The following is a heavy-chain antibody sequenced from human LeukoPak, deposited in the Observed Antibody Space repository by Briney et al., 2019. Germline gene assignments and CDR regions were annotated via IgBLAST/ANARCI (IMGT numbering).Heavy chain of an antibody. CDR3: ARGLYDFWSGYLENYFDY. J-gene: IGHJ4*02. CDR2: IIPIFGTA. V-gene: IGHV1-69*13. D-gene: IGHD3-3*01. CDR1: GGTFSSYA. Sequence: SVKVSCKASGGTFSSYAISWVRQAPGQGLEWMGGIIPIFGTANYAQKFQGRVTITADESTGTAYIELSSLRSEDTAVYYCARGLYDFWSGYLENYFDYWGQGTLVTVSS.